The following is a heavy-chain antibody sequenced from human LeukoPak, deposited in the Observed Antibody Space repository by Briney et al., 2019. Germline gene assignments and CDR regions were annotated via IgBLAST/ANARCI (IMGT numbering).Heavy chain of an antibody. CDR3: ARSYGEWEPTYFDY. D-gene: IGHD1-26*01. J-gene: IGHJ4*02. CDR1: GGSISSYY. Sequence: SETLSLTCTVSGGSISSYYWSWIQQPPGKGLEWIGYIYYSGSTNYNPSLKSRVTISVDTSKNQFSLKLSSVTAADTAVYYCARSYGEWEPTYFDYWGQGTLVTVSS. V-gene: IGHV4-59*01. CDR2: IYYSGST.